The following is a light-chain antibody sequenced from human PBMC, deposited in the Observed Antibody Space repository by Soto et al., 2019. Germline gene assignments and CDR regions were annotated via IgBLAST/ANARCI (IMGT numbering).Light chain of an antibody. J-gene: IGKJ2*02. CDR3: QHYLST. CDR2: WAS. Sequence: DIVMTQSPDSLAVSLGERATINCKSSQSVLYSSNNKNYLAWYQQKPGQPPKLLIYWASTRESGVPDRFSGSGSGTDFTLTISSLQAEDVAVYYCQHYLSTFGQGTKLEIK. CDR1: QSVLYSSNNKNY. V-gene: IGKV4-1*01.